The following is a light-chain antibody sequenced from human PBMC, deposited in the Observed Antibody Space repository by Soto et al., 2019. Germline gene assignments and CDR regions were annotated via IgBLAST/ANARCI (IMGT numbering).Light chain of an antibody. CDR3: CSYVGGRAV. CDR1: SSDVGSHNL. CDR2: EVS. V-gene: IGLV2-23*02. J-gene: IGLJ7*01. Sequence: QSALTQPASVSGSPGQSITISCTGTSSDVGSHNLVSWYQQHPGQAPKLMIYEVSKRPLGVSARFSASKSGNTASLTISGLQAEDEADYYCCSYVGGRAVFGGGTQLTVL.